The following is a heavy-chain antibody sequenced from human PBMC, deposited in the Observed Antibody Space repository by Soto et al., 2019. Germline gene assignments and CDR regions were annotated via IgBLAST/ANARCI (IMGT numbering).Heavy chain of an antibody. CDR1: GDSLSSYC. J-gene: IGHJ4*02. D-gene: IGHD6-6*01. CDR2: IHYNGNT. Sequence: PSETLCLTCTVSGDSLSSYCLSWIRPPPGKGLEWIGNIHYNGNTKYNPSLKSRVSMSIDTSRNQFSLKLTSVTAADTGVYYCASSSPFHYWGPGILVTVSS. CDR3: ASSSPFHY. V-gene: IGHV4-59*08.